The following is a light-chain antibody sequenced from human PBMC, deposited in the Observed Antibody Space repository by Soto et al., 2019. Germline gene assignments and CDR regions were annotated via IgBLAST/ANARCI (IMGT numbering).Light chain of an antibody. CDR3: SSYAGSSNV. CDR1: SSDVGEYNY. CDR2: EVN. Sequence: QSVLTQPPSASGSPGQSVTISCTGTSSDVGEYNYVSWYQQHPGKAPKLMIYEVNKRPSGVPDRFSGSKSGNTASLTVSGLRADDEADYYCSSYAGSSNVFGTGTKVTVL. J-gene: IGLJ1*01. V-gene: IGLV2-8*01.